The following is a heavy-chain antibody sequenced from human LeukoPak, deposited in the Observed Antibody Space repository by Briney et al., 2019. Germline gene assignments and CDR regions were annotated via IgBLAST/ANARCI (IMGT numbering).Heavy chain of an antibody. CDR3: AKGYYYDISGYYSPFHY. D-gene: IGHD3-22*01. Sequence: GGTLRLSCAASGFTFSSYAMSWVRQAPGKGLEWVSAISGSGGSTYYADSVKGRFTISRDNSKNTLYLQMNSLRAQDTAVYYCAKGYYYDISGYYSPFHYWAQGTLVTVSS. J-gene: IGHJ4*02. CDR2: ISGSGGST. V-gene: IGHV3-23*01. CDR1: GFTFSSYA.